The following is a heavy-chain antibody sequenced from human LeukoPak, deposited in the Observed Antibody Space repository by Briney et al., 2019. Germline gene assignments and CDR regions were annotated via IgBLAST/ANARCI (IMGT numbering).Heavy chain of an antibody. D-gene: IGHD3-3*01. CDR1: GFTFSDYF. J-gene: IGHJ4*02. CDR2: IKHDGSEE. V-gene: IGHV3-7*01. CDR3: ATDRGWRTSGYYLYYFEY. Sequence: PGGSLRLSCAASGFTFSDYFMSWVRQAPGKGLEWVASIKHDGSEEYYVDSVRGRFTISRDNTMNSLYLQMSSLRAEDTAVYYCATDRGWRTSGYYLYYFEYWGQGTLVTFSS.